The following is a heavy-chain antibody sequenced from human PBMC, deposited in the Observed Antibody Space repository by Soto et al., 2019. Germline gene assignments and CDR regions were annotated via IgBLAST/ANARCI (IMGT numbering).Heavy chain of an antibody. CDR2: ISSSSSYI. J-gene: IGHJ6*02. CDR3: ETNGGGSGYYPLTYYYYYGMDV. CDR1: GFTFSSYS. V-gene: IGHV3-21*01. D-gene: IGHD3-22*01. Sequence: GGSLRLSCAASGFTFSSYSMNWVRQAPGKGLEWVSSISSSSSYIYYADSVKGRFTISRDNAKNSLYLQMNSLRAEDTAVYYCETNGGGSGYYPLTYYYYYGMDVWGQGTTVTVSS.